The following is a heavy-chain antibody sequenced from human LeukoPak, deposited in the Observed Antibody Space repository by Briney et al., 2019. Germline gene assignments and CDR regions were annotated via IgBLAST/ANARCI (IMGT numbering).Heavy chain of an antibody. J-gene: IGHJ4*02. CDR1: GFTFSSYE. D-gene: IGHD3-10*01. V-gene: IGHV3-23*01. Sequence: HPGGSLRLSCAASGFTFSSYEMNWVRQAPGKGLEWVSSISGNGYNTYYSDSVKDRFTISGDSSTNTLNLQMHSLRAEDTAVYYCAKGVRLWFAFYFDFWGQGTLVTVSS. CDR3: AKGVRLWFAFYFDF. CDR2: ISGNGYNT.